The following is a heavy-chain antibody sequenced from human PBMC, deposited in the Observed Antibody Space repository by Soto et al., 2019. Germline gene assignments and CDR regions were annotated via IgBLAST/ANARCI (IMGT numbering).Heavy chain of an antibody. CDR2: INHSGST. CDR3: ATAHYDFWSGFSQKYYFDY. Sequence: SEALSLTCAVYGGSFSGYYRNWIRQSPGKELEWIGEINHSGSTNYNPSLRSRVTISLDTSKNQFSLRLSSVTAADTAVYYCATAHYDFWSGFSQKYYFDYWGQGTQVTVSS. CDR1: GGSFSGYY. D-gene: IGHD3-3*01. V-gene: IGHV4-34*01. J-gene: IGHJ4*02.